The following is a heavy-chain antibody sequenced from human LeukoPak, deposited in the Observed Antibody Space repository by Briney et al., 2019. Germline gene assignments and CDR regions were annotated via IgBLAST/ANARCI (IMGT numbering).Heavy chain of an antibody. CDR2: IDPSDSYT. CDR3: AMGSIPLNWFDP. J-gene: IGHJ5*02. V-gene: IGHV5-10-1*01. D-gene: IGHD2-2*01. Sequence: GESLRISFQGSGSCFISFWISWVRQMPGKGLEWLGRIDPSDSYTKYSRSFQGHVSISVDKSISTAYLQWSNLKASDTAMYYCAMGSIPLNWFDPWGQGTLVTVSS. CDR1: GSCFISFW.